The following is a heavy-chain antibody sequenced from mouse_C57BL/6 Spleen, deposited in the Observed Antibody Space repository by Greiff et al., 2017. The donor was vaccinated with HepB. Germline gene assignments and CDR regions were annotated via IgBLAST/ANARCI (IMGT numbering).Heavy chain of an antibody. V-gene: IGHV5-9*01. J-gene: IGHJ4*01. CDR2: ISGGGGNT. Sequence: EVKLVEPGGGLVKPGGSLKLSCAASGFTFSSYTMSWVRQTPEKRLEWVATISGGGGNTYYPDSVKGRFTISRDNAKNTLYLQMSSLRSEDTALYYCARGGGAMDYWGQGTSVTVSS. CDR1: GFTFSSYT. CDR3: ARGGGAMDY.